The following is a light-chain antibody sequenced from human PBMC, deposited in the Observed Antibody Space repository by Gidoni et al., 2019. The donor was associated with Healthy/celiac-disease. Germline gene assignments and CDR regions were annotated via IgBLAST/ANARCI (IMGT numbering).Light chain of an antibody. J-gene: IGKJ2*01. CDR3: QQYKSYPYT. CDR2: DAS. V-gene: IGKV1-5*01. Sequence: DIQMTQSPSTLSASVGDRVTITCRASPSISSWLAWYQQKPGKAPKLLIYDASSLESGVPSRFSGSGSGTEFTLTISSLQRDDFATYYCQQYKSYPYTFGQGTKLEIK. CDR1: PSISSW.